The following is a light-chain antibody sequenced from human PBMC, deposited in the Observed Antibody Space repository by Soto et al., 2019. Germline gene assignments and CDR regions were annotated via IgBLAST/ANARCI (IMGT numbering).Light chain of an antibody. J-gene: IGLJ2*01. CDR2: EVS. CDR3: SSYAGSNRGV. Sequence: QSALTQPPSASGSPGQSATISCTGTSSDVGGYNYVSWYQQHPGKAPKLMIYEVSKRPSGVPDRFSGSKSGNTASLTVSGLQAEDEADYYCSSYAGSNRGVFGGGTKLTVL. V-gene: IGLV2-8*01. CDR1: SSDVGGYNY.